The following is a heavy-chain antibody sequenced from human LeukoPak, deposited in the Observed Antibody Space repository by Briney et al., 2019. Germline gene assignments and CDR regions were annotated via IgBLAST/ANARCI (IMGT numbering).Heavy chain of an antibody. V-gene: IGHV1-2*06. Sequence: ASVKVSCKASGYTFTAYYIHWVRQAPGQGLEWMGRINPKNGDTNYAQKFQGRVTMTRDTSISTAYMELSRLRSDDTAVYYCARPNDSSGYYPYYYMDVWGKGTTVTVSS. CDR2: INPKNGDT. CDR1: GYTFTAYY. CDR3: ARPNDSSGYYPYYYMDV. D-gene: IGHD3-22*01. J-gene: IGHJ6*03.